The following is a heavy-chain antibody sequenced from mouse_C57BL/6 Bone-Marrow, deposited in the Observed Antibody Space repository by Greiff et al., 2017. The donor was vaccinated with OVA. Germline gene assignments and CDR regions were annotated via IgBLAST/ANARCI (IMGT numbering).Heavy chain of an antibody. D-gene: IGHD1-1*01. J-gene: IGHJ2*01. CDR1: GFNIKDDY. Sequence: EVQLQQSGAELVRPGASVKLSCTASGFNIKDDYMHWVKQRPEQGLEWIGWIDPENGDTEYASKFPGTATITADTSSHTAYLQLSSLTSEDTAVYYGTLHYYGSSSVDYWGQGTTLTVSS. V-gene: IGHV14-4*01. CDR2: IDPENGDT. CDR3: TLHYYGSSSVDY.